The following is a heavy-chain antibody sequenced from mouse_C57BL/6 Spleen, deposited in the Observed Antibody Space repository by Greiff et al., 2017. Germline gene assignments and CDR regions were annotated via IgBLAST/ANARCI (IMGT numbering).Heavy chain of an antibody. J-gene: IGHJ2*01. D-gene: IGHD1-1*01. V-gene: IGHV5-17*01. Sequence: EVMLVESGGGLVKPGGSLKLSCAASGFTFSDYGMHWVRQAPEKGLEWVAYISSGSSTIYYADTVKGRFTISRDNAKNTLFLQMTSLRSEDTAMYYCARSFTTVAYYFDYWGQGTTLTVSS. CDR1: GFTFSDYG. CDR2: ISSGSSTI. CDR3: ARSFTTVAYYFDY.